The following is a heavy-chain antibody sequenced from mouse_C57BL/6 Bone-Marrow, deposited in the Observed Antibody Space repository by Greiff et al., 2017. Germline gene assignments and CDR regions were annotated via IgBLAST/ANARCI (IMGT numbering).Heavy chain of an antibody. CDR3: TTKGGRYFDV. J-gene: IGHJ1*03. Sequence: VQLQQSGAELVRPGASVKLSCTASGFNIKDDYMHWVKQRPEQGLEWIGWIDPENGDTEYASKFQGKATITAVTSSNTAYLQLSSLTSEDTAVYYCTTKGGRYFDVWGTGTTVTVSS. V-gene: IGHV14-4*01. CDR2: IDPENGDT. CDR1: GFNIKDDY. D-gene: IGHD1-1*02.